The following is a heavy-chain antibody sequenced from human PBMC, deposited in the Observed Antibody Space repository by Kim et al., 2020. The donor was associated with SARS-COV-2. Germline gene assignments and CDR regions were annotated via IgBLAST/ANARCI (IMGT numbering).Heavy chain of an antibody. V-gene: IGHV3-11*06. D-gene: IGHD3-10*01. Sequence: GGSLRLSCVASGFTFSDYYMSWIRQAPGKGLEWVSYISTSGSHTDYADSVKGRFTISRDNAENSVYLQMNSLRAEDTAVYYCARDYYGSGSYGQFDPWGQGNLVTVSS. CDR1: GFTFSDYY. CDR3: ARDYYGSGSYGQFDP. J-gene: IGHJ5*02. CDR2: ISTSGSHT.